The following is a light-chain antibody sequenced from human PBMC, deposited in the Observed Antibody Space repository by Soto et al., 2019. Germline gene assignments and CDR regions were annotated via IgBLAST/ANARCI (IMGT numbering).Light chain of an antibody. J-gene: IGKJ1*01. Sequence: ETVMTQSPATLSVSPGEGATLSCRASQSLNTNLAWYQQKLGQAPRVLIYGASTRATGIPARFSGSGSGTEFPLTISGLQSEDSGVYFCHEYNTWPWTFGQGTRVEIK. CDR2: GAS. CDR3: HEYNTWPWT. CDR1: QSLNTN. V-gene: IGKV3-15*01.